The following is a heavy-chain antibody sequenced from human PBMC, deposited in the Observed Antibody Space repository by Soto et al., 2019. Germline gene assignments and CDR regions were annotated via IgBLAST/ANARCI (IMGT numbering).Heavy chain of an antibody. CDR2: IYYSGST. CDR3: ARDQLEGNWFDP. J-gene: IGHJ5*02. Sequence: SETLSLTCTVSGGSISSYYWSWIRQPPGKGLEWIGYIYYSGSTNYNPSLKSRVTISVDTSKNQFSLKLNSMTAADTAVYYCARDQLEGNWFDPWGQGTLVTVSS. D-gene: IGHD1-1*01. V-gene: IGHV4-59*12. CDR1: GGSISSYY.